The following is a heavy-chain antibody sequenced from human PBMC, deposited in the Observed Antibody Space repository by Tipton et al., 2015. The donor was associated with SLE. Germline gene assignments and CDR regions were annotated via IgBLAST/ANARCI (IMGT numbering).Heavy chain of an antibody. CDR3: ARLGKKIGVQGVF. Sequence: TLSLTCAVYGGSFSGYYWSWIRQPPGKGLEWIGEINHSGSTNYNPSLKSRVTISVDTSKNQFSLKLSSVTAADTAVYYCARLGKKIGVQGVFWSQGTLVTVSS. V-gene: IGHV4-34*01. D-gene: IGHD3-10*01. J-gene: IGHJ4*02. CDR1: GGSFSGYY. CDR2: INHSGST.